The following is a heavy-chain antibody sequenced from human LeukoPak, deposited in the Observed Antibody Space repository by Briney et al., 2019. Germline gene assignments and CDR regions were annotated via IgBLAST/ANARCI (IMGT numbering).Heavy chain of an antibody. V-gene: IGHV3-21*01. J-gene: IGHJ4*02. CDR1: GFPFRSFS. D-gene: IGHD3-10*01. CDR3: ARAEGSGSPFDY. CDR2: ISSSSTYI. Sequence: GGSLRLSCVASGFPFRSFSMNWVRQAPGKGLEWVSSISSSSTYIYYADSVKGRFTISRDDAKNSLYLQMNSLRVEDTAVYYCARAEGSGSPFDYWGQGTLVTVSS.